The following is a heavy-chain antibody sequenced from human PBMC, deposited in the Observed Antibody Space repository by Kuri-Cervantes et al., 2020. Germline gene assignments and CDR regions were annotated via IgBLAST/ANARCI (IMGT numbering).Heavy chain of an antibody. D-gene: IGHD3-10*01. CDR1: GFTFSSYS. Sequence: LSLTCAASGFTFSSYSMNWVRQAPGKGLEWVSSISSGRAYIYYADSVKGRFTISRDNAKNSLYLQMNSLRAEDTAVYYCAKDPRGSGSGSYFDYWGQGTLVTVSS. J-gene: IGHJ4*02. V-gene: IGHV3-21*01. CDR3: AKDPRGSGSGSYFDY. CDR2: ISSGRAYI.